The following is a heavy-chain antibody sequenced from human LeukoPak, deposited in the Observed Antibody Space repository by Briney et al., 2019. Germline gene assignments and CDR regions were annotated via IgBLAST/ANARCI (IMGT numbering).Heavy chain of an antibody. J-gene: IGHJ4*02. CDR3: AKDHEAD. CDR1: GFTFSSYA. CDR2: ISGSGGST. Sequence: PGGSLRLPCAASGFTFSSYAMSWLRPAPGKGVEWVSAISGSGGSTYHADSVKGRFTISRDNSKNTLYLQMNSLRAEDTAVYYCAKDHEADWGQGTLVTVSS. V-gene: IGHV3-23*01.